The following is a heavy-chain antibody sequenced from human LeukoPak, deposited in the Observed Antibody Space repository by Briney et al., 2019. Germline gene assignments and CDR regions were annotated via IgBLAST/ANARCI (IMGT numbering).Heavy chain of an antibody. V-gene: IGHV3-74*01. CDR2: VNSDGSTT. Sequence: GGSLRLSCAASGFTFSSYWMHWVRQAPGKGLVWVSRVNSDGSTTTYADSVKGRFTISRDNANNTLYLQMNSLRAEDTAVYYCSRGSPGYSSSWYVWGQGTTVTVSS. CDR3: SRGSPGYSSSWYV. CDR1: GFTFSSYW. D-gene: IGHD6-13*01. J-gene: IGHJ6*02.